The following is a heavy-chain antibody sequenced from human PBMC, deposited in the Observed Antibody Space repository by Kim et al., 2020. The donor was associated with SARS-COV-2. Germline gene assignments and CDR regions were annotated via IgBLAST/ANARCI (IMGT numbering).Heavy chain of an antibody. CDR3: ARGLTAAGRAYYYYGIDV. CDR2: IWYDGSKE. D-gene: IGHD6-13*01. CDR1: GFTFSGYG. J-gene: IGHJ6*01. Sequence: GGSLRLSCAASGFTFSGYGMHWVRQAPGKGLEWVAIIWYDGSKEHYVDSVKGRFTISRDNSKKTLFLQMSGLRAEETAVYYCARGLTAAGRAYYYYGIDV. V-gene: IGHV3-33*01.